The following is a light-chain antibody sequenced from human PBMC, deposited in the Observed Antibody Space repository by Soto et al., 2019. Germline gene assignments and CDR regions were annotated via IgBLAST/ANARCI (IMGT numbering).Light chain of an antibody. V-gene: IGKV1-9*01. CDR2: AAS. CDR1: QGLSSY. Sequence: IQLTQTPSSLSASVGDRVTITCRASQGLSSYLAWYQQKRGKAPTLLIYAASTLQSGVPSRFSGSGSGTDFTLTISSLQHEDFATYYCQQLNSYPRTFGQGTMV. J-gene: IGKJ1*01. CDR3: QQLNSYPRT.